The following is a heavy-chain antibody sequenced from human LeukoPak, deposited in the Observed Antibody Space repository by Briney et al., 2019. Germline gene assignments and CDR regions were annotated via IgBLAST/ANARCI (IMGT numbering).Heavy chain of an antibody. CDR2: INPDSGGT. V-gene: IGHV1-2*02. CDR1: GYTFTGYY. D-gene: IGHD5-18*01. J-gene: IGHJ6*02. Sequence: ASVKVSCKASGYTFTGYYLQWVRQAPGQGLEWMGWINPDSGGTEYAQRFQGRVTMTRDKSISTAYMELSRLRSDDTAVYYCARDRLYNYGYYGMDVWGQGTTVTVSS. CDR3: ARDRLYNYGYYGMDV.